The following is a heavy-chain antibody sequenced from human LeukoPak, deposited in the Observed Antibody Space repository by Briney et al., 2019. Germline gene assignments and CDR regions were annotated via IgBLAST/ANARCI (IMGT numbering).Heavy chain of an antibody. Sequence: WGSLRLSCTVPGCTFSRYWMDLGRRAPGMVLVRVSRINSDGSSRNYADYVKGRFTISRDNAKNTVYLQMNSLRAEDTAVYYCASASSHRIAAGGDYWGQGTLVTVSS. CDR3: ASASSHRIAAGGDY. V-gene: IGHV3-74*01. D-gene: IGHD6-13*01. CDR1: GCTFSRYW. J-gene: IGHJ4*02. CDR2: INSDGSSR.